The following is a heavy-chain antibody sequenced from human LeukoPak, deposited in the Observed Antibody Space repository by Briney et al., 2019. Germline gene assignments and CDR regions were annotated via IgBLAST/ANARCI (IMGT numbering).Heavy chain of an antibody. CDR2: IYYSGST. CDR3: ARGSPYYDILTGPPYYYYYMDV. CDR1: GGSISSSSYY. Sequence: SETLSLTCTVSGGSISSSSYYWSWIRQPPGKGLEWIGYIYYSGSTNYKSSLKSRVTISVDTSKNQFSLKLSSVTAADTAVYYCARGSPYYDILTGPPYYYYYMDVWGKGTTVTVSS. J-gene: IGHJ6*03. D-gene: IGHD3-9*01. V-gene: IGHV4-61*05.